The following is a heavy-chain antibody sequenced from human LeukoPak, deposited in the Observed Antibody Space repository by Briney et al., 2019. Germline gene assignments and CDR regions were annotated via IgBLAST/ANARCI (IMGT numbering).Heavy chain of an antibody. CDR2: IWYDGSNK. J-gene: IGHJ4*02. D-gene: IGHD6-19*01. Sequence: GGSLRLSCAASGFTFSSYGMHWVCQAPGKGLEWGAVIWYDGSNKYYADSVKGRFTFSRDNSKNTLYLQMNSMRAEDTAVYYCASTSGWYEPIDYWGQGTLVTVSS. CDR1: GFTFSSYG. CDR3: ASTSGWYEPIDY. V-gene: IGHV3-33*01.